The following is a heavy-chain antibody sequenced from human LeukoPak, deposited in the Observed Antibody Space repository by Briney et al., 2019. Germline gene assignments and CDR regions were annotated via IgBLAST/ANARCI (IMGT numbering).Heavy chain of an antibody. D-gene: IGHD3-22*01. Sequence: PSETLSLTCTVSGDSFSYFYWSWIRQPAGKGLEWIGRIYTSGSTNYNPSLKSRVTISVDTSKNQFSLKLSSVTAADTAVYYCARVSKYYYDSSGFDPWGQGTLVTVSS. J-gene: IGHJ5*02. V-gene: IGHV4-4*07. CDR2: IYTSGST. CDR1: GDSFSYFY. CDR3: ARVSKYYYDSSGFDP.